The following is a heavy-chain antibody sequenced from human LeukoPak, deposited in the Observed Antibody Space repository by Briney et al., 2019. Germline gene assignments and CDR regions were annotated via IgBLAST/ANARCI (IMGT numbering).Heavy chain of an antibody. V-gene: IGHV3-7*01. J-gene: IGHJ3*02. D-gene: IGHD6-19*01. CDR2: IKQDGSEK. CDR1: GFTFSSYW. Sequence: GGSLRLSCAASGFTFSSYWMSWVRQAPGKGLEWVANIKQDGSEKYYVDSVKGRFTISRDNAKNSLYLQMNSLRAEDTAVYYCANQYSSGWYGEAFDIWGQGTMVTVSS. CDR3: ANQYSSGWYGEAFDI.